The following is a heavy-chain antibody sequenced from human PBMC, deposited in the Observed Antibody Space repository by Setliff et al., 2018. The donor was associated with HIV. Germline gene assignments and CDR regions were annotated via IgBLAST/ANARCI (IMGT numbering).Heavy chain of an antibody. Sequence: SETLSLTCTVSGASFIRSRYYWSWIRQPAGKGLEWIGHVYTTGSASYNPSLESRVTILEALSKNQFSLNLDSVTAADTAVYYCAREKNDYNNYYFDYWGQGTLVTVSS. J-gene: IGHJ4*02. V-gene: IGHV4-61*10. CDR3: AREKNDYNNYYFDY. D-gene: IGHD4-4*01. CDR2: VYTTGSA. CDR1: GASFIRSRYY.